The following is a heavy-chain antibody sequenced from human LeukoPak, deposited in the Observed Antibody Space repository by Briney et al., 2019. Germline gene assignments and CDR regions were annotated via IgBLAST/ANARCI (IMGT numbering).Heavy chain of an antibody. CDR3: AKVFDSSSGPFDY. J-gene: IGHJ4*02. CDR2: LRYDGNYE. Sequence: PGGSLRLSCAASGFTFSDYGMHWVRQAPGKGLEWVAFLRYDGNYEYYADSVKGRFTISRANSKTTLYLQMHSLRAEDTAVYFCAKVFDSSSGPFDYWGQGTLVTVSS. CDR1: GFTFSDYG. V-gene: IGHV3-30*02. D-gene: IGHD6-25*01.